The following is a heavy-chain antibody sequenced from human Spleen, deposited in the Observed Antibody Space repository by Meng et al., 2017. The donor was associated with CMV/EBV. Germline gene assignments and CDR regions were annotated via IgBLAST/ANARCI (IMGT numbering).Heavy chain of an antibody. CDR2: ISVSAGST. D-gene: IGHD1-1*01. Sequence: GGSLRLSCAASGFTFSSYAMSWVRQAPGKGLEWVSTISVSAGSTYYANSVKGRFTISRDNSNNTLYVQMNSLRAEDSAVYYCARVRDNWNDALDYWGQGTLVTVSS. J-gene: IGHJ4*02. CDR1: GFTFSSYA. V-gene: IGHV3-23*01. CDR3: ARVRDNWNDALDY.